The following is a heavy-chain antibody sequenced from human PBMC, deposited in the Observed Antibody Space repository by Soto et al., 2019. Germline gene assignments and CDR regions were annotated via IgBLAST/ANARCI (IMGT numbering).Heavy chain of an antibody. J-gene: IGHJ5*02. CDR2: IIPILGIA. CDR3: ARDCSGGSCYSVGWFDP. Sequence: QVQLVQSGAEVKKPGSSVKVSCKASGGTFSSYTISWVRQAPGQGLEWMGRIIPILGIANYAQKFQGRVTITADKSTSTAYMELSSLRSEDTAVYYCARDCSGGSCYSVGWFDPWGQGPLVTVSS. D-gene: IGHD2-15*01. V-gene: IGHV1-69*08. CDR1: GGTFSSYT.